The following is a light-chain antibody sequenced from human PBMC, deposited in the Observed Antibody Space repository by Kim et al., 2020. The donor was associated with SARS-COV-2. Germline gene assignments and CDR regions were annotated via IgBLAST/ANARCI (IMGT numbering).Light chain of an antibody. CDR2: DAS. Sequence: EIVLTQSPATLSLSPGERATLSCRASQSVSSYLAWYQQRPGQPPRLLIYDASNRATGIPARFSGSGSGTDFTLTISSLEPEDFAVYYCQQRSNWPPAITFGPGTKVDI. CDR3: QQRSNWPPAIT. J-gene: IGKJ3*01. CDR1: QSVSSY. V-gene: IGKV3-11*01.